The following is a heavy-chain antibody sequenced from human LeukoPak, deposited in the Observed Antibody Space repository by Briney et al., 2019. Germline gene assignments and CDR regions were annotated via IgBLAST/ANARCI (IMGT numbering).Heavy chain of an antibody. CDR2: IIPILGIA. CDR1: GGTFSSYA. Sequence: SVKVSCKASGGTFSSYAISWVRQAPGQGLEWMGRIIPILGIANYAQKFQGRVTITADKSTSTAYMELSSLRSEGTAVYYCARERVAARSYYYYGMDVWGQGTTVTVSS. CDR3: ARERVAARSYYYYGMDV. J-gene: IGHJ6*02. V-gene: IGHV1-69*04. D-gene: IGHD6-6*01.